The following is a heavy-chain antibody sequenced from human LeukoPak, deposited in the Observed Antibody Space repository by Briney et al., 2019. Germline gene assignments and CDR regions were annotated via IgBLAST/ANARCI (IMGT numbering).Heavy chain of an antibody. V-gene: IGHV4-34*01. D-gene: IGHD3-10*01. CDR1: GGSFSGYY. CDR3: ARGRSSGSYTNLLDY. J-gene: IGHJ4*02. CDR2: INHSGST. Sequence: SETLSLTCAVYGGSFSGYYWSWIRQPPGKGLECIGEINHSGSTNHNPSLKSRVTISVDTSKNQFSLKLSSVTAADTAVYYCARGRSSGSYTNLLDYWGQGTLVTVSS.